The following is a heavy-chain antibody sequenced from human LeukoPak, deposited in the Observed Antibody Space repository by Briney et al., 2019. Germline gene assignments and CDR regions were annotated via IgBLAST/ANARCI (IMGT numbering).Heavy chain of an antibody. J-gene: IGHJ4*02. CDR3: AREYYYESGGFDY. D-gene: IGHD3-22*01. Sequence: ASVKVSCKASGYTFTGYYMHWVRQAPGQGLEWVSSISSSSSYIYYADSVKGRFTISRDNAKNSLYLQMNSLRAEDTAVYYCAREYYYESGGFDYWGQGTLVTVSS. CDR2: ISSSSSYI. CDR1: GYTFTGYY. V-gene: IGHV3-21*01.